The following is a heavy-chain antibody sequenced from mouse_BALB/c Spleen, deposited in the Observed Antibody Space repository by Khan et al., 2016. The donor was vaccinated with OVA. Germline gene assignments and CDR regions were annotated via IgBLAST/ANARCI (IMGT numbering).Heavy chain of an antibody. J-gene: IGHJ3*01. Sequence: EVKLEESGGGLVKPGGSLKLSCAASGFTFSSYAMSWVRQTPEKRLEWIATINSDGIYTYYPHSVKGRLTISRDNAKNTLYLQMSSLRSEDTAMYYCARHNFGPFAYWGQGTLVTVSA. CDR1: GFTFSSYA. CDR3: ARHNFGPFAY. CDR2: INSDGIYT. V-gene: IGHV5-9-3*01. D-gene: IGHD1-3*01.